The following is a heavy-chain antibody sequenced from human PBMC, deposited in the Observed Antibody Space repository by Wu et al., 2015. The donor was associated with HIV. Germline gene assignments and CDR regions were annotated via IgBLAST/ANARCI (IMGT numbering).Heavy chain of an antibody. CDR2: INPKRGDT. CDR1: GYTFTGQY. V-gene: IGHV1-2*02. CDR3: ARDEGFLLWFGELSGWFDP. J-gene: IGHJ5*02. D-gene: IGHD3-10*01. Sequence: QVQLVQSGAEVKKPGASVKVSCKASGYTFTGQYMHWVRQAPGQGLEWMGWINPKRGDTRYAQKFQGRVTMTRDTSISTVYMEITSLRSDDAAVYYCARDEGFLLWFGELSGWFDPWGQGTLVTVSS.